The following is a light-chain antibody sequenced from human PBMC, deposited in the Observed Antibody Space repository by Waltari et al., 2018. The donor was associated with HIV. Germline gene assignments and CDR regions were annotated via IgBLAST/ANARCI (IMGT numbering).Light chain of an antibody. CDR3: AAWDDTRSGWI. J-gene: IGLJ2*01. CDR2: KND. CDR1: TSDIGNNY. Sequence: QSVLTQTPSASGTPGQRVTISCSGSTSDIGNNYVYWFQLFPGTPPKGLIFKNDQRPSGVSDRFSGSKSGTSASLAISGLRTEDESDFYCAAWDDTRSGWIFGGGTKLTVL. V-gene: IGLV1-47*01.